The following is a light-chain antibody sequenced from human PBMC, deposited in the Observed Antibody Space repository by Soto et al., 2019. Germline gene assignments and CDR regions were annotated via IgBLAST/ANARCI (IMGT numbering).Light chain of an antibody. V-gene: IGLV8-61*01. J-gene: IGLJ3*02. CDR3: VLYMGVGSDWA. Sequence: QAVVTQEPSISVSPGGTVTLTCGLSSGSVSTSHSPSWYQQIPGQPPRTLMYSTNTRSYGVPDRFSGSIVGNKAALTITGARTEDESDYYYVLYMGVGSDWAFGGGTKVTVL. CDR2: STN. CDR1: SGSVSTSHS.